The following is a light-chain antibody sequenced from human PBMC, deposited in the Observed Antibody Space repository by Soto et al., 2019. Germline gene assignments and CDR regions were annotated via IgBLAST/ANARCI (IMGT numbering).Light chain of an antibody. CDR2: QDS. Sequence: SYELTQPPSVSVSPGQTASITCSGAKLGDKYACWYQQKPGQSPVLVIYQDSKRPSGIPERFSGSNSGNTATLTISGTQAMDEADYYCQAWDSSTHYVFGTGTKVTVL. J-gene: IGLJ1*01. CDR3: QAWDSSTHYV. CDR1: KLGDKY. V-gene: IGLV3-1*01.